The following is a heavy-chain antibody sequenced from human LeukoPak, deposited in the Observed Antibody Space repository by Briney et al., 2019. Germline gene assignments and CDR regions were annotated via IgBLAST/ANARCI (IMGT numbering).Heavy chain of an antibody. Sequence: SQTLSLTCTVSGGSISSGDYYWSWIRQPPGKGLEWIGYIYYSGITNYDPSLKSRVTISVDTSKNQFSLKLSSVTAADTAVYYCTRSVDISGYYYAGGWGQGTLVTVSS. CDR2: IYYSGIT. J-gene: IGHJ4*02. CDR3: TRSVDISGYYYAGG. CDR1: GGSISSGDYY. V-gene: IGHV4-61*08. D-gene: IGHD3-22*01.